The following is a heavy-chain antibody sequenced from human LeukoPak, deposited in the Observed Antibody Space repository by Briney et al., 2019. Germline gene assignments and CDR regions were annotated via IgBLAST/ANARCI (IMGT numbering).Heavy chain of an antibody. J-gene: IGHJ5*02. CDR1: GYSFSTYW. CDR2: IYPGDSDT. Sequence: GESLKISCQGSGYSFSTYWITWVRQMPGKGLEWMGIIYPGDSDTRYSPSFQGQVTISTDESVSTAYLQWTSLRASDTAMYYCARRGSGSYFDWFDPWGQGTLVTVSS. D-gene: IGHD3-10*01. V-gene: IGHV5-51*01. CDR3: ARRGSGSYFDWFDP.